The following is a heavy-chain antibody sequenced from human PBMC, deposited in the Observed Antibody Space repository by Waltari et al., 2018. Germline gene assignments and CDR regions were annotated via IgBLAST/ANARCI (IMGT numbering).Heavy chain of an antibody. CDR3: ATKRESSASGFDY. J-gene: IGHJ4*02. V-gene: IGHV4-39*01. CDR2: IYYSGST. Sequence: QLQLQESGPGLVKPSETLSFTCTVSGGSISSSSYYWGWIRQPPGKGLEWIGSIYYSGSTYYKPSLKSRVTISVDTSKNQFSLKLSSVTAADTAVYYCATKRESSASGFDYWGQGTLVTVSS. CDR1: GGSISSSSYY. D-gene: IGHD6-19*01.